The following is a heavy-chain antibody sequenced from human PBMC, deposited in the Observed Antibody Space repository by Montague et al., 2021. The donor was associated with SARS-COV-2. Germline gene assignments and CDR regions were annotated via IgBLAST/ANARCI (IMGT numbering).Heavy chain of an antibody. Sequence: SETLSLTCTVSGGSIISTTYYWGWIRQPPGKGLEWIGSIYYAGRTYYNPSLKSRVTISIDTSKNQFYLDLTSATAADTAAYYCARRSSGGARYDYWGQGTLVTVSS. J-gene: IGHJ4*02. V-gene: IGHV4-39*01. CDR2: IYYAGRT. D-gene: IGHD2-15*01. CDR3: ARRSSGGARYDY. CDR1: GGSIISTTYY.